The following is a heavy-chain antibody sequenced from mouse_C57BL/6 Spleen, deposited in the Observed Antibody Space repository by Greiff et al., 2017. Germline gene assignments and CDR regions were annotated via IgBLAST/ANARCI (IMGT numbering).Heavy chain of an antibody. Sequence: VQLQQSGAELVMPGASVKLSCKASGYTFTSYWMHWVKQRPGQGLEWIGEIDPSDSYTNYNQKFKGKSTLTVDKSSSTAYMQLSSLTSEDSAVYYWARGSRGYARDYWGQGTSVTVSS. CDR3: ARGSRGYARDY. J-gene: IGHJ4*01. CDR2: IDPSDSYT. D-gene: IGHD1-1*01. CDR1: GYTFTSYW. V-gene: IGHV1-69*01.